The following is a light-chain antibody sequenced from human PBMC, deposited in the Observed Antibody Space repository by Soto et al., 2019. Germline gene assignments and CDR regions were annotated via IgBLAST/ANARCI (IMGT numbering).Light chain of an antibody. V-gene: IGLV1-40*01. J-gene: IGLJ1*01. Sequence: QSVLTQPPSVSGAPGQRVTISCTGSSSNIGAGYDVHWYQQLPGTAPKLLIYGNSNRPSGVPDRFSGSKSGTSASLAITGLQAEYEADDSAQTYINRLSRYVVGTGTKLPVL. CDR1: SSNIGAGYD. CDR3: QTYINRLSRYV. CDR2: GNS.